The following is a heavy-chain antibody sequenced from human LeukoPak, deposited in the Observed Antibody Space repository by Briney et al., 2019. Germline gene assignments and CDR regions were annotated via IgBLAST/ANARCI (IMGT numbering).Heavy chain of an antibody. CDR2: IYYSGGT. CDR3: ARDKGTGGSYNWFDP. D-gene: IGHD3-10*01. J-gene: IGHJ5*02. Sequence: SETLSLTCTVSGGSISSGDYYWSWIRQPPGKGLEWIGYIYYSGGTYYNPSLKSRVTISVDTSKNQFSLKLSSVTAADTAVYYCARDKGTGGSYNWFDPWGQGTLVTVSS. CDR1: GGSISSGDYY. V-gene: IGHV4-30-4*01.